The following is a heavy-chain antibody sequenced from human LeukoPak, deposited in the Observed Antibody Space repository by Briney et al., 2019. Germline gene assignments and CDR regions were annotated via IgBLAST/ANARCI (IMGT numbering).Heavy chain of an antibody. D-gene: IGHD6-13*01. CDR2: IYPGDSDT. V-gene: IGHV5-51*01. CDR3: ARHEVAAASKYYYGMDV. J-gene: IGHJ6*02. CDR1: GYSFTSYW. Sequence: GESLKISCKGSGYSFTSYWIGWVRQMPGKGLEWMGIIYPGDSDTRYSPSFQGQVTISADKSISTAYLQWSSLKASDTAMYYCARHEVAAASKYYYGMDVWGQGTTATVSS.